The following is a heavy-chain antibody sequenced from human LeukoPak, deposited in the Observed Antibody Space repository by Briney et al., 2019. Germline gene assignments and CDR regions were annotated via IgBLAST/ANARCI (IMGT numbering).Heavy chain of an antibody. D-gene: IGHD2-21*02. CDR1: GVSINSSANY. V-gene: IGHV4-39*01. J-gene: IGHJ5*02. Sequence: PSETLSLTCSVSGVSINSSANYWGWIRQPPGKGLEWIGSIFYDGNTFYSPSLRSRVAISVDASRNHCSLRLHSVTAADTAVYYCAKHTLVTSISTYNWFDPWGQGTLVTVSS. CDR3: AKHTLVTSISTYNWFDP. CDR2: IFYDGNT.